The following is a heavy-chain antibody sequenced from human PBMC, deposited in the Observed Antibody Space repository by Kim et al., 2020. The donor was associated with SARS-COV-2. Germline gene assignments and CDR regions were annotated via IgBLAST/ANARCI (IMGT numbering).Heavy chain of an antibody. CDR3: ARDFYDSSSSLGSY. Sequence: SETLSLTCTVSGGSISSSSYYWGWIRQPPGKGLEWIGSIYYSGSTYYNPSLKSRVTISVDTSKNQFSLKLSSVTAADTAVYYCARDFYDSSSSLGSYWGQGTLVTVSS. V-gene: IGHV4-39*07. CDR1: GGSISSSSYY. D-gene: IGHD6-6*01. CDR2: IYYSGST. J-gene: IGHJ4*02.